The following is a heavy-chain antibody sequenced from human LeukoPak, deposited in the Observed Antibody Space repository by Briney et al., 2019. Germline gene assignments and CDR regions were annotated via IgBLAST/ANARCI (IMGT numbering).Heavy chain of an antibody. CDR1: GYTFTGYY. CDR2: INPNSGGT. V-gene: IGHV1-2*02. D-gene: IGHD3-22*01. J-gene: IGHJ4*02. Sequence: ASVKLSRKASGYTFTGYYMHWVRQAPRQGLEWVGWINPNSGGTTYTQKFQGRVTITRDTPISTAYMELSRLRSDETAVYYCARSCYYDSSGYYPTLDYWGEGTLVTVSS. CDR3: ARSCYYDSSGYYPTLDY.